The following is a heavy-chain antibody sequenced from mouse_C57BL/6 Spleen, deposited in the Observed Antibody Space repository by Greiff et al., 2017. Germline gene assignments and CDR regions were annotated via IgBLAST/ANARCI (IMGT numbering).Heavy chain of an antibody. Sequence: EVKLQESGPELVKPGASVKMSCKASGYTFTDYNMHWVKQSHGKSLEWIGYINPNNGGTSYNQKFKGKATLTVNKSSSTAYMELRSLTSEDSAVYYCAPTVVATRGFAYWGQGTLVTVSA. CDR2: INPNNGGT. D-gene: IGHD1-1*01. CDR1: GYTFTDYN. J-gene: IGHJ3*01. V-gene: IGHV1-22*01. CDR3: APTVVATRGFAY.